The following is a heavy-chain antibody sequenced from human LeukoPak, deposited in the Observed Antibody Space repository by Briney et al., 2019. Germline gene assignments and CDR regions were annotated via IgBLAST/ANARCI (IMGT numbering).Heavy chain of an antibody. CDR1: GFTFSGYG. J-gene: IGHJ4*02. CDR3: AKDPTRIAARPRSFDY. CDR2: ISYDGSNK. D-gene: IGHD6-6*01. V-gene: IGHV3-30*18. Sequence: GGSLRLSCAASGFTFSGYGMSWVRQAPGKGLEWVAVISYDGSNKFYADSVKGRFTISRDNSKNTLYLQMNSLRAKDTAVYYCAKDPTRIAARPRSFDYWGQGTLVTVSS.